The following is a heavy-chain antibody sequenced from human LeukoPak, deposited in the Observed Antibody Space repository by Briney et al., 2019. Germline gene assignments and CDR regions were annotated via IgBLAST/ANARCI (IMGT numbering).Heavy chain of an antibody. D-gene: IGHD5-24*01. V-gene: IGHV3-23*01. CDR2: ISGSGGSS. CDR3: AKPLRDAGSFNYPYFDF. Sequence: PGRSLRLSCAGSGFTFGGYGMHWFRQAPGKGLEWVSAISGSGGSSSYADSVRGRFTISRDNSNNMLYLQMNSLRAEDTAVYYCAKPLRDAGSFNYPYFDFWGQGTLVTVSS. CDR1: GFTFGGYG. J-gene: IGHJ4*02.